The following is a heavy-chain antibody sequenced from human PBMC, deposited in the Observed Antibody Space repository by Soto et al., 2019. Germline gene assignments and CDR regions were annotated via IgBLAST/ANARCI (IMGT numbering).Heavy chain of an antibody. D-gene: IGHD4-17*01. CDR2: IYPGDSDT. CDR3: ARIFLDYGGNSAGGMDV. Sequence: GESLKISCKGSGYSFTSYWIGWVRQMPGKGLEWMGIIYPGDSDTRYSPSFQGQVTISADKSISTAYLQWSSLKASDTAMYYGARIFLDYGGNSAGGMDVWGQGTTVTVSS. V-gene: IGHV5-51*01. CDR1: GYSFTSYW. J-gene: IGHJ6*02.